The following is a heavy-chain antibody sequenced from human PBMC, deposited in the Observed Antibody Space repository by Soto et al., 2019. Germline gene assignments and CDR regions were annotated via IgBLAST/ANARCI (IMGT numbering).Heavy chain of an antibody. Sequence: GASVKVSCKASGYTFTNYAIHWVRQAPGQRREWMGWINAGNGKTKYSQNFQGRVTITRDTSASIVYMEVNSLRSEDTAVYYCARDLGGWPDYWGQGTLVTVSS. CDR1: GYTFTNYA. CDR3: ARDLGGWPDY. V-gene: IGHV1-3*01. CDR2: INAGNGKT. J-gene: IGHJ4*02. D-gene: IGHD2-15*01.